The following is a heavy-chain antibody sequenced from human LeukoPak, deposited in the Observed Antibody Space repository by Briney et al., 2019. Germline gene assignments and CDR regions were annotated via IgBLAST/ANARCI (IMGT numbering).Heavy chain of an antibody. Sequence: SETLSLICTVSGGSISSSSYYWGWIRQPPGKGLEWIGNFYYSGSTYYNPSLKSRVTISVDTSKNQFSLKLRSVTAADTAAYYCARYYYDSSGYYRTYYFDYWGQGTLVTVSS. CDR1: GGSISSSSYY. D-gene: IGHD3-22*01. V-gene: IGHV4-39*07. J-gene: IGHJ4*02. CDR3: ARYYYDSSGYYRTYYFDY. CDR2: FYYSGST.